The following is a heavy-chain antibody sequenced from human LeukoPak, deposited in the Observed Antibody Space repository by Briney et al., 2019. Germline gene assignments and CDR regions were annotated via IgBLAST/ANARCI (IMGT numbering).Heavy chain of an antibody. D-gene: IGHD3-22*01. Sequence: GGSLRLSCAASGFTFSTYSMNWVRQAPGKGLEWVSDITSSSSTMFYADSVKGRFTISRDNAENSMYLQMNSLRAEDTAVYYCARDSVGGPDYYDSSGYYGWGQGTLVTVSS. V-gene: IGHV3-48*01. CDR2: ITSSSSTM. CDR3: ARDSVGGPDYYDSSGYYG. CDR1: GFTFSTYS. J-gene: IGHJ4*02.